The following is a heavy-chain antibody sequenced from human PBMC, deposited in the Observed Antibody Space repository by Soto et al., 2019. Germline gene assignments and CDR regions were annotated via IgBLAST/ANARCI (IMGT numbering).Heavy chain of an antibody. CDR3: AKDGVGGAGQLWLVRFPDY. D-gene: IGHD6-19*01. CDR1: GFTFSSYG. V-gene: IGHV3-30*18. J-gene: IGHJ4*02. CDR2: ISSDGSKQ. Sequence: QVQLVDSGGGVVQPGGSLRLSCAASGFTFSSYGIHWVHQTPGKGLEWVAVISSDGSKQYYTDSVKGRFTISRDNSKNTLYLQMNSLRAEDTAIYYCAKDGVGGAGQLWLVRFPDYWGQGTQVTVSS.